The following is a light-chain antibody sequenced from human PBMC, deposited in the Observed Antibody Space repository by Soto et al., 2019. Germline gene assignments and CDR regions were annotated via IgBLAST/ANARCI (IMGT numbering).Light chain of an antibody. J-gene: IGKJ2*01. Sequence: EIVLTQSPATLSLSPGERATLSCRASQSVSSYLAWYQQKPGQAPRLLIYDASNRATGIPARFSGSGSGTDFTLTISSLEHEDFAVYYCQQRSNWPQNFGQGTKLEIK. V-gene: IGKV3-11*01. CDR2: DAS. CDR1: QSVSSY. CDR3: QQRSNWPQN.